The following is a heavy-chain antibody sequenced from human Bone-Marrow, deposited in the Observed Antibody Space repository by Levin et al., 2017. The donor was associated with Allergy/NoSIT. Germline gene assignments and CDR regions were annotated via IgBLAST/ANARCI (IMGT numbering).Heavy chain of an antibody. Sequence: GGSLRLSCKASGYLFTDFWIGWVRQLPGKGLEWMGIIYPGDSDARYSPSFQGQVTISVDKFSNTVYLLWFSLKASDTATYFCARKEAGYGSETIDYWGQGTRVTVSS. CDR3: ARKEAGYGSETIDY. V-gene: IGHV5-51*01. D-gene: IGHD3-10*01. J-gene: IGHJ4*02. CDR1: GYLFTDFW. CDR2: IYPGDSDA.